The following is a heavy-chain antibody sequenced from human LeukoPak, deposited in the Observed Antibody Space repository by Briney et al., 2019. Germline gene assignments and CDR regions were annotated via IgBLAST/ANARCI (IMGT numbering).Heavy chain of an antibody. D-gene: IGHD6-13*01. CDR2: MNPNSGNT. V-gene: IGHV1-8*03. CDR1: GYTFTSYD. J-gene: IGHJ5*02. CDR3: ASRVYSSSWYNWFDP. Sequence: ASVKVSCKASGYTFTSYDINWVRHAPGQGLEWMGWMNPNSGNTGYAQKFQGRVTITRNTSISTAYMELSSLRSEDTAVYYCASRVYSSSWYNWFDPWGQGTLVTVSS.